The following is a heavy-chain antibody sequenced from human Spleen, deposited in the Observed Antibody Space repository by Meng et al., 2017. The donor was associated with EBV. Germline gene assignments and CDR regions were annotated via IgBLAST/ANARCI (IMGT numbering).Heavy chain of an antibody. D-gene: IGHD2-21*01. CDR3: ARGPEIVVVIFPTNWFDP. Sequence: QVRLQQGVAGLLKPSVTLSLTCGVYGESFSVYYWSWIRQSPGKGLEWIGEINHSGDTRYNPSLESRVTISVATSKNQVSLKLKSVTAADTAMYYCARGPEIVVVIFPTNWFDPWGQGTLVTVSS. J-gene: IGHJ5*02. V-gene: IGHV4-34*02. CDR2: INHSGDT. CDR1: GESFSVYY.